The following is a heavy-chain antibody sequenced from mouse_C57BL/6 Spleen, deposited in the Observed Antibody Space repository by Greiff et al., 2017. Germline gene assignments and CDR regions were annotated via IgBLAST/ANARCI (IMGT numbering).Heavy chain of an antibody. CDR2: IYIGNGYT. CDR1: GYTFTSYG. CDR3: ARGWDYDGGWYFDV. J-gene: IGHJ1*03. D-gene: IGHD2-4*01. Sequence: EVKLMESGAELVRPGSSVKMSCKTSGYTFTSYGINWVQQRPGQGLEWIGYIYIGNGYTEYNETFKGKATLTSDTSSSTAYMQLSSLTSEASAIXFCARGWDYDGGWYFDVWGTGTTVTVSS. V-gene: IGHV1-58*01.